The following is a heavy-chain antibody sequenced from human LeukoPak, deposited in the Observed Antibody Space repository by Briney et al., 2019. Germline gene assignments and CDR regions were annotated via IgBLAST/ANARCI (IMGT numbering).Heavy chain of an antibody. D-gene: IGHD3-22*01. J-gene: IGHJ5*02. Sequence: ASVKVSCKASGGTFSSYTISWVRQAPGQGLEWMGRIIPILGIANYAQKFQGRVTITADKSTSTAYMELSSLRSEDTAVYYCARDPLVGQDDSSGYSDNWFDPWGQGTLVTVSS. CDR3: ARDPLVGQDDSSGYSDNWFDP. CDR2: IIPILGIA. V-gene: IGHV1-69*04. CDR1: GGTFSSYT.